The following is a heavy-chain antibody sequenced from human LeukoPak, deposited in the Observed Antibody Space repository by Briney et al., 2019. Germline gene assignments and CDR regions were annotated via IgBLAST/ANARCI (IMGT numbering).Heavy chain of an antibody. CDR3: ARLRAYYYDSSGSEIDY. CDR1: GGSFSGYY. Sequence: SETLSLTCAVYGGSFSGYYWSWIRQPPGKGLEWIGEINHSGSTNYNPSLKSRVTISVDTSKNQFSLKLSSVTAADTAVYYCARLRAYYYDSSGSEIDYWGQGTLVTVSS. V-gene: IGHV4-34*01. D-gene: IGHD3-22*01. CDR2: INHSGST. J-gene: IGHJ4*02.